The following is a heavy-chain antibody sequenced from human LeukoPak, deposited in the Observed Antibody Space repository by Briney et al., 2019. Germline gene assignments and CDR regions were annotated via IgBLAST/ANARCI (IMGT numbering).Heavy chain of an antibody. D-gene: IGHD3-22*01. CDR3: ARGLYDSSGYYYVQFDY. CDR1: GYTFTSYG. CDR2: ISAYNGYT. Sequence: ASVKVSCKASGYTFTSYGISWVRQAPGQGLEWMGWISAYNGYTKYAQKFQGRVTMTRGTSTSTAYMELRSLRSDDTAVYYCARGLYDSSGYYYVQFDYWGQGTLVTVSS. V-gene: IGHV1-18*01. J-gene: IGHJ4*02.